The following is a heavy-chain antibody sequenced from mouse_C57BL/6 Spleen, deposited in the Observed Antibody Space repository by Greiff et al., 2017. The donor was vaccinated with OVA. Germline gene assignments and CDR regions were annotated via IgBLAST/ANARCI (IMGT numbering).Heavy chain of an antibody. J-gene: IGHJ2*01. CDR2: IDPSDSET. CDR1: GYTFTSYW. CDR3: AGGGSAGLDY. Sequence: VQLQQPGAELVRPGSSVKLSCKASGYTFTSYWMHWVKQRPLQGLVWIGNIDPSDSETHYNQKFKDKATLTVDKSSSTAYMQLSSLTSEDSAVDDCAGGGSAGLDYWGQGTTLTVSS. D-gene: IGHD3-3*01. V-gene: IGHV1-52*01.